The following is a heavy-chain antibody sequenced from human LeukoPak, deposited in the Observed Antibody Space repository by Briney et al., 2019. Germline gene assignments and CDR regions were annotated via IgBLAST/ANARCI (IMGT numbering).Heavy chain of an antibody. J-gene: IGHJ4*02. Sequence: PSETLSLTCTVSGYSISSGYYWGWIRQPPGKGLEWIGSIYYSGSTNYNPSLKSRVTISVDTSKNQFSLKLSSVTAADTAVYYCARRRYDILTGYRKGYFDYWGQGTLVTVSS. D-gene: IGHD3-9*01. CDR1: GYSISSGYY. CDR2: IYYSGST. V-gene: IGHV4-38-2*02. CDR3: ARRRYDILTGYRKGYFDY.